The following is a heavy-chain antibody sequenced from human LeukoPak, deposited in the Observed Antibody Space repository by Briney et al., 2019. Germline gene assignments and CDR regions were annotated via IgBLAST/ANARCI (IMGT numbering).Heavy chain of an antibody. CDR3: AKDSSYDSSGYYYRSLGGFDY. CDR1: GFTFSSYA. CDR2: ISGSGGGT. Sequence: QLWGSLRLSCAASGFTFSSYAMSWVRQAPGKGLEWVSAISGSGGGTYYADSVKGRFTISRDNSKNTLYLQMNSLRAEDTAVYYCAKDSSYDSSGYYYRSLGGFDYWGQGTLVTVSS. D-gene: IGHD3-22*01. V-gene: IGHV3-23*01. J-gene: IGHJ4*02.